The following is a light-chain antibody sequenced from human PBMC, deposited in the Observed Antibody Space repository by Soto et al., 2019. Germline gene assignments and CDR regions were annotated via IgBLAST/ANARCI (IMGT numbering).Light chain of an antibody. V-gene: IGLV2-14*01. CDR3: SSYTTSSSYV. Sequence: QSVLTHPASVSWSPGQSITISCTGTSSDVGGFNYVSWYQQHPGKAPKLLIFDVYSRPSGISNRFSGSKSGNTASLTISGLQAEDEADYYCSSYTTSSSYVFGAGTKVTVL. J-gene: IGLJ1*01. CDR1: SSDVGGFNY. CDR2: DVY.